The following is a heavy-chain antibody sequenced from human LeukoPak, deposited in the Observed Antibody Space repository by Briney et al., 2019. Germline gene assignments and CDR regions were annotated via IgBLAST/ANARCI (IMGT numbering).Heavy chain of an antibody. Sequence: PGGSLRLSCLASGITSNNYWMAWVRQAPGKGLEWMANINEDESEKYYVDSVKGRFTISRDNSKNTLYLQMNSLRAEDTAVCYCAREHYHPTNCYYYYMDLWGKGTTVTVSS. CDR1: GITSNNYW. CDR3: AREHYHPTNCYYYYMDL. V-gene: IGHV3-7*01. J-gene: IGHJ6*03. CDR2: INEDESEK. D-gene: IGHD1-14*01.